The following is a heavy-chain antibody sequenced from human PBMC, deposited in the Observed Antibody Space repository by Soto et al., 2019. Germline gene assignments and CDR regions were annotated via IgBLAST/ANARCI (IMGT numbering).Heavy chain of an antibody. D-gene: IGHD6-19*01. CDR3: AGDDRASGWYVAMDV. CDR1: GFTFDTYG. J-gene: IGHJ6*02. CDR2: IWYDGNNK. Sequence: GGSLRLSCAASGFTFDTYGMHWVRQAPGKGLEWVAVIWYDGNNKYYADSVKGRFTISKDSSTNTLYLQMNSPRAENTAVYSCAGDDRASGWYVAMDVWGQGTTVTVSS. V-gene: IGHV3-33*01.